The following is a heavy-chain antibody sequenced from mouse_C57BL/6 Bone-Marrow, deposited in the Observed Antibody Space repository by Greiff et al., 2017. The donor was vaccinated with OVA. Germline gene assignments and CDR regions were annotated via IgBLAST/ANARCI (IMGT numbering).Heavy chain of an antibody. J-gene: IGHJ3*01. CDR2: LWSGGST. CDR3: ASLLSGA. CDR1: GFSLTSYG. D-gene: IGHD3-2*02. Sequence: QVQLKESGPGLVQPSQSLSITCTVSGFSLTSYGVHWVRQSPGKGLEWLGVLWSGGSTDYNAAFISRLSISKDNSKSQVFVKMNSLQADDTAIYYCASLLSGAWGQGTLVTVSA. V-gene: IGHV2-2*01.